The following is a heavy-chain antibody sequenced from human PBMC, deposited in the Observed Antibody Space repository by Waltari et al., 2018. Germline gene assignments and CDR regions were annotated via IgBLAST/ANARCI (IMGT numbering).Heavy chain of an antibody. J-gene: IGHJ4*02. V-gene: IGHV3-21*01. D-gene: IGHD6-19*01. CDR1: GFTFSSYS. CDR3: ARDGMVVAGTNY. Sequence: EVQLVASGGGLVKPGGSLRLSCAASGFTFSSYSMNWVRQAPGKGLEWVSSISSSGSYIYYADSVRGRFTISRDNAKNSLYLQMNSLRAEDTAVYYCARDGMVVAGTNYWGQGTLVTVSS. CDR2: ISSSGSYI.